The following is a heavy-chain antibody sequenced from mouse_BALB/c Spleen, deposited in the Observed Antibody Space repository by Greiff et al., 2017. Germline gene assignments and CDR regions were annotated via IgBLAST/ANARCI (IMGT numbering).Heavy chain of an antibody. Sequence: EVQLVESGPGLVKPSQSLSLTCTVTGYSITSDYAWNWIRQFPGNKLEWMGYISYSGSTSYNPSLKSRISITRDTSKNQFFLQLNSVTTEDTATYYCAREAGYPFAYWGQGTLVTVSA. J-gene: IGHJ3*01. CDR2: ISYSGST. D-gene: IGHD1-2*01. CDR3: AREAGYPFAY. V-gene: IGHV3-2*02. CDR1: GYSITSDYA.